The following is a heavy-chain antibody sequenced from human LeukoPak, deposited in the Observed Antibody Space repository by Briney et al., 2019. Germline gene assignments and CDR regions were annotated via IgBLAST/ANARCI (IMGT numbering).Heavy chain of an antibody. J-gene: IGHJ4*02. Sequence: GGSLRLSCVASGFTFSSYSMSWVRQAPVKGLEWVSSISSSSSYIYYADSVKGRFTISRDNAKNSLYLQMNSLRAEDTAVYYCARVRTVVISYFDYWGQGTLVTVSS. V-gene: IGHV3-21*01. CDR3: ARVRTVVISYFDY. CDR2: ISSSSSYI. D-gene: IGHD4-23*01. CDR1: GFTFSSYS.